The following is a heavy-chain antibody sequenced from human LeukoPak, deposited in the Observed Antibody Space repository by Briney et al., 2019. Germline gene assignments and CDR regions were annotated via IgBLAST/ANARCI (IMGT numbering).Heavy chain of an antibody. CDR3: ARSARGWYHAFDI. CDR2: ITTSSSYI. J-gene: IGHJ3*02. Sequence: GSLRLSCAASGFTYSSYSMNWVRQAPGKGLEWVSSITTSSSYIYYADSVRGRFTISRDNAKNSLYLQMNSLRAEDTAVYYCARSARGWYHAFDIWGQGTMVTVSS. D-gene: IGHD6-19*01. CDR1: GFTYSSYS. V-gene: IGHV3-21*01.